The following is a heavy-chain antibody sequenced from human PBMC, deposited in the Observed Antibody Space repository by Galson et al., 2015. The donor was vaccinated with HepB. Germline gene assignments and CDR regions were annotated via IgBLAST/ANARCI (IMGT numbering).Heavy chain of an antibody. J-gene: IGHJ6*02. V-gene: IGHV1-69*13. D-gene: IGHD6-19*01. Sequence: SVKVSCKASGGTFSSYAISWVRQAPGQGLEWMGGIIPIFGTANYAQKFQGRVTITADESTSTAYMELSSLRSEDTAVYYCARDSAHRGGSGWYGTDYYYGMDVWGQGTTVTVSS. CDR3: ARDSAHRGGSGWYGTDYYYGMDV. CDR1: GGTFSSYA. CDR2: IIPIFGTA.